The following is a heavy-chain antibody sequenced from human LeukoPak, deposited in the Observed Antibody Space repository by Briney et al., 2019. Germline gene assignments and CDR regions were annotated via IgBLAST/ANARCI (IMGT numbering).Heavy chain of an antibody. Sequence: PSETLSLTCTVSGGSISSYYWSWIRQPPGKGLEWIGYIYYSGSTDYNPSLRSRVAISVDTSKSQFSLKLSSVTAADTAVYYCASGRGLYSFYAFDIWGQGTMVTVSS. CDR1: GGSISSYY. V-gene: IGHV4-59*01. CDR3: ASGRGLYSFYAFDI. J-gene: IGHJ3*02. CDR2: IYYSGST. D-gene: IGHD5-18*01.